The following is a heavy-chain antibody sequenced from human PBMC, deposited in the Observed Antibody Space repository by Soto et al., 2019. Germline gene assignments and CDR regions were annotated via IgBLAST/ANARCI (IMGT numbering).Heavy chain of an antibody. J-gene: IGHJ4*02. V-gene: IGHV3-23*01. CDR1: EFTFSNYA. CDR3: AKLVSGVWGLPYYFDY. D-gene: IGHD1-26*01. Sequence: GGSLRLSCAASEFTFSNYAMSWVRQAPGKGLEWVSAISYGGGTTYYADSVKGRFTISRDNSKNTLYLQMNSLRAEDTAVYYCAKLVSGVWGLPYYFDYWGQGTLVTVSS. CDR2: ISYGGGTT.